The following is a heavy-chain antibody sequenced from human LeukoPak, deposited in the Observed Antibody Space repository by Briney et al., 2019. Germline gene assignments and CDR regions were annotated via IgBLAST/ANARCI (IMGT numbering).Heavy chain of an antibody. J-gene: IGHJ4*02. CDR2: IYYSGST. Sequence: SETLSLTCTVSGGSISSSSYYWGWIRQPPGKGPEWIGSIYYSGSTYYNPSLKSRVTISVDTSKNQFSLKLSSVTAADTAVYYCARDLLRGFDYWGQGTLVTVSS. CDR1: GGSISSSSYY. CDR3: ARDLLRGFDY. V-gene: IGHV4-39*02. D-gene: IGHD3-16*01.